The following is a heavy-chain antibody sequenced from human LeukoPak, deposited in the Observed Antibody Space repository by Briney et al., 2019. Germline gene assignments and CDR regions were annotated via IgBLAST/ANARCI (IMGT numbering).Heavy chain of an antibody. V-gene: IGHV4-59*08. CDR3: ASSSWYGKLDY. CDR2: IYYSGST. D-gene: IGHD6-13*01. Sequence: SETLSLTCTVSGGSISSYYWSWIRQPPGKGLEWSGYIYYSGSTNYNPSLKRRVTISVDTSKNQFSLKLSSVTAADTAVYYCASSSWYGKLDYWGQGTLVTVSS. CDR1: GGSISSYY. J-gene: IGHJ4*02.